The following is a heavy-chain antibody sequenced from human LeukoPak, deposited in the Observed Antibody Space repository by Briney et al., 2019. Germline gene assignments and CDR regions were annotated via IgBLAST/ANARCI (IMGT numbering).Heavy chain of an antibody. D-gene: IGHD6-13*01. V-gene: IGHV4-39*01. CDR3: ARHGSSWYYFDY. J-gene: IGHJ4*02. Sequence: SETLSLTCTVSGGSVSSSSYYWGWIRQPPGKGLEWIGSIYYSGSTYYNPSLKSRVTISVDTSKNQFSLKLSSVTAADTAVYYCARHGSSWYYFDYWGQGTLVTVSS. CDR2: IYYSGST. CDR1: GGSVSSSSYY.